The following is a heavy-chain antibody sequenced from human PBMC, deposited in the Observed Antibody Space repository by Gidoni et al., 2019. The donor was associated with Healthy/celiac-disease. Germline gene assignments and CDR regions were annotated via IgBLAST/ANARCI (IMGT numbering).Heavy chain of an antibody. Sequence: QVQLQQWGAGLLKPSETLSLTCAVYGGSFSGYYWGWIRPPPGKGLEWIGEINHSGSTNYNPSLKSRVTISVDTSKNQFSLKLSSVTAADTAVYYCARCLGRTLDAFDIWGQGTMVTVSS. CDR1: GGSFSGYY. D-gene: IGHD7-27*01. V-gene: IGHV4-34*01. CDR3: ARCLGRTLDAFDI. J-gene: IGHJ3*02. CDR2: INHSGST.